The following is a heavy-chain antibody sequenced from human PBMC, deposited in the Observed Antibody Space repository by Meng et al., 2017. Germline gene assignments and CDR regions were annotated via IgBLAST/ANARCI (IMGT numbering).Heavy chain of an antibody. D-gene: IGHD3-22*01. CDR1: GFTFSSYE. V-gene: IGHV3-48*03. CDR2: ISSSGSTI. CDR3: NYDSSDYQSRWAFDI. J-gene: IGHJ3*02. Sequence: GESLKISCAASGFTFSSYEMNWVRQAPGKGLEWVSYISSSGSTIYYADSVKGQFTISRDNAKNSLYLQMNSLRAEDTAVYYCNYDSSDYQSRWAFDIWGQGTMVTVSS.